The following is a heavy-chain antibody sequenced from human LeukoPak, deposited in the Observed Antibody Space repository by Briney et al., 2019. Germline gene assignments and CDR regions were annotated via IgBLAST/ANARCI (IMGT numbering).Heavy chain of an antibody. Sequence: PGGSLRLSCAASGFTFSSYSMNWVRQAPGKGLEWVSYISSSSSTIYYADSVKGRFTISRDNSKNSLYLQMNSLRTEDTALYYCARSPGLNDYDSSGYTYFDYWGQGTLVTVSS. D-gene: IGHD3-22*01. V-gene: IGHV3-48*04. CDR3: ARSPGLNDYDSSGYTYFDY. CDR1: GFTFSSYS. CDR2: ISSSSSTI. J-gene: IGHJ4*02.